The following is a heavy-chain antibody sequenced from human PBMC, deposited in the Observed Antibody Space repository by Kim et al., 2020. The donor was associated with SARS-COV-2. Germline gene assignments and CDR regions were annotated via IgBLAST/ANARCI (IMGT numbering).Heavy chain of an antibody. CDR2: T. V-gene: IGHV4-59*09. Sequence: TNYNPSLKSRVTISVDTSKNQFSLKLSSVTAADTAVYYCARGIVPNWFDPWGQGTLVTVSS. CDR3: ARGIVPNWFDP. J-gene: IGHJ5*02. D-gene: IGHD2-2*01.